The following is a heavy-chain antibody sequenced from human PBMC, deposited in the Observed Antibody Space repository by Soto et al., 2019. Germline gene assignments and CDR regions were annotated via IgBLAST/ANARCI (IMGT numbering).Heavy chain of an antibody. CDR3: AREKLLSQYYYMDV. D-gene: IGHD3-10*01. J-gene: IGHJ6*03. Sequence: VQLVESGGGLVQPGGSLRLSCAASGFTVSSNYMSWVRQAPGKGLEWVSVIYSGGSTYYADSVKGRFTISRHNSKNTLDLQMNSLKAEDTAVYYGAREKLLSQYYYMDVWGKGTTVTVSS. CDR2: IYSGGST. CDR1: GFTVSSNY. V-gene: IGHV3-53*04.